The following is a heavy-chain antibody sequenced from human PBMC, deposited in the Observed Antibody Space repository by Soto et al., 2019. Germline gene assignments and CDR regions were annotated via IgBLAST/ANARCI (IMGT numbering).Heavy chain of an antibody. Sequence: PGGSLRLSCAASGFTFSSYAMSWVRQAPGMGLEWVSAISRSGTSTYYADSVKGRFTISRDNSKNTLYLQMNSLRAEDTAVYYCAKGPGAGYDFWSGYPRWGQGTLVTVSS. V-gene: IGHV3-23*01. D-gene: IGHD3-3*01. CDR2: ISRSGTST. CDR3: AKGPGAGYDFWSGYPR. J-gene: IGHJ4*02. CDR1: GFTFSSYA.